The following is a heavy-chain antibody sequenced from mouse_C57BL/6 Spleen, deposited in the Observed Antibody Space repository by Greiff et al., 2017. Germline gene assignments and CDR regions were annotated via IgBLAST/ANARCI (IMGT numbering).Heavy chain of an antibody. V-gene: IGHV1-4*01. CDR2: INPSSGYT. CDR3: ARRPPTVVADYFDY. CDR1: GYTFTSYT. J-gene: IGHJ2*01. D-gene: IGHD1-1*01. Sequence: VQLQESGAELARPGASVKMSCKASGYTFTSYTMHWVKQRPGQGLEWIGYINPSSGYTKYNQKFKDKATLTADKSSSTAYMQLSSLTSEDSAVYYCARRPPTVVADYFDYWGQGTTLTVSS.